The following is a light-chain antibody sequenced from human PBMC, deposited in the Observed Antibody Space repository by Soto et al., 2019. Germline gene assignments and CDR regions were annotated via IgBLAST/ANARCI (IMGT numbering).Light chain of an antibody. J-gene: IGKJ5*01. Sequence: EIVLKKSPVTLSLSPGERATLSCRASQSVSSSYLAWYQQKPGQAPRLLIYGASSRATGIPDRSSGSGSGTDFTLTISRLEPEDFAVYYCQQYGSSPPITFGQGTRLE. V-gene: IGKV3-20*01. CDR2: GAS. CDR3: QQYGSSPPIT. CDR1: QSVSSSY.